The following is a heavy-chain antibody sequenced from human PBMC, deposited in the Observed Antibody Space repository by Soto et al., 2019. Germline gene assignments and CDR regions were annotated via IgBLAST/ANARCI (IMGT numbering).Heavy chain of an antibody. CDR1: GYTFDIYG. Sequence: QVQLVQSGGEVRKPGASVKVSCTASGYTFDIYGISWVRQVPGQGPEWMGWISADNGDTKYAQKFQDRVTMTTDTSTSTAYMELASLRSDDTAVYFCARDRTYYYKSSGYPFDYWGQGTLVSVSS. D-gene: IGHD3-22*01. J-gene: IGHJ4*02. CDR3: ARDRTYYYKSSGYPFDY. V-gene: IGHV1-18*01. CDR2: ISADNGDT.